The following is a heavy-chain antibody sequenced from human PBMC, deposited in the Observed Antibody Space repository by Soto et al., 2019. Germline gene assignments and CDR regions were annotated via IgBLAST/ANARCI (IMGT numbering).Heavy chain of an antibody. D-gene: IGHD4-17*01. V-gene: IGHV3-74*01. J-gene: IGHJ6*02. Sequence: EVQLVESGGGLVQPGGSLRLSCAASGFTFSSYWMHWVRQAPGKGLVWVSRINSDGSSTSYADSVKGRFTISRDNAKNALYLQMDSLRAEDTAVYYCASTASPVTTPYGMDVWGQGTTVTVSS. CDR3: ASTASPVTTPYGMDV. CDR1: GFTFSSYW. CDR2: INSDGSST.